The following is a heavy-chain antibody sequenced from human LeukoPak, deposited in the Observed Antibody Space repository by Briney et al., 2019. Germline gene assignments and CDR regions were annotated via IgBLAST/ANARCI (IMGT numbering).Heavy chain of an antibody. J-gene: IGHJ6*03. Sequence: PSETLSLTCTVSGGSISSYYWSWTRQPAGKGLEWIGRIFISGGTNYNPSLRSRVTMSLDTSKNQFSLKLYSVTAADTAVYYCARGGSTLHSAGGHDIEFYYYYYMDVWGKGTTVTISS. D-gene: IGHD3-9*01. CDR2: IFISGGT. CDR3: ARGGSTLHSAGGHDIEFYYYYYMDV. V-gene: IGHV4-4*07. CDR1: GGSISSYY.